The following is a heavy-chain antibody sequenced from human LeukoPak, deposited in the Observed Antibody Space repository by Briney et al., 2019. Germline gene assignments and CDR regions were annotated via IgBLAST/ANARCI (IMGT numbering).Heavy chain of an antibody. V-gene: IGHV1-2*02. J-gene: IGHJ1*01. D-gene: IGHD3-22*01. Sequence: ASVKVSCKASGYTFTGYYMHWVRQAPGQGLEWMGWINPNNGGTNYAQKFQGRVTMTRDTSISTAYMELSRLRSDDTAVYYCAREGVGNYYDSSGYYYVYFQHWGQGTLVTVSS. CDR3: AREGVGNYYDSSGYYYVYFQH. CDR2: INPNNGGT. CDR1: GYTFTGYY.